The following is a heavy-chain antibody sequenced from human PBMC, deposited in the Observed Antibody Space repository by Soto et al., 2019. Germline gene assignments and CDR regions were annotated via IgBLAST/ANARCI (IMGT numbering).Heavy chain of an antibody. V-gene: IGHV1-3*01. CDR2: INAGNGNT. J-gene: IGHJ4*02. CDR3: ARASSWFVTDY. Sequence: QVQLVQSGAEVMKPGASVKVSCKASGYTFTSYAMHWVRQAPGQRLEWMGWINAGNGNTKYSQKFQGRVTITRDTTASTAYMELSSLRSEDPAVYYWARASSWFVTDYWGQGTLVTVSS. CDR1: GYTFTSYA. D-gene: IGHD6-13*01.